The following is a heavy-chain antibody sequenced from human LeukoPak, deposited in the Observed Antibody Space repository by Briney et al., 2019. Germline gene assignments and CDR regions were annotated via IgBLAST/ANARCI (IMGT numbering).Heavy chain of an antibody. CDR1: GFTFSSYE. V-gene: IGHV3-48*03. CDR3: AKESKDYFDY. J-gene: IGHJ4*02. CDR2: ISSSGSTI. Sequence: GGSLRLSCAASGFTFSSYEMNWVRQAPGKGLEWVSYISSSGSTIYYADSVKGRFTISRDNSKNTLYLQMNSLRAEDTAVYYCAKESKDYFDYWGQGTLVTVCS.